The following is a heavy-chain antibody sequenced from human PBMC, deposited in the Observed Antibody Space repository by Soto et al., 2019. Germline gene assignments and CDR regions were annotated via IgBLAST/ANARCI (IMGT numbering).Heavy chain of an antibody. CDR3: AMLGGWSGGSSGMDV. Sequence: EVQLVESGGGLVQPGGSLRLSCAASGLIFSDYHMDWVRQAPGKGLEWVGRIRRKANSYTTEYAASVKGRFTIAREDSKNSLYLQMDGLKSEDTAVYYCAMLGGWSGGSSGMDVWGQGTTVTVSS. CDR1: GLIFSDYH. D-gene: IGHD6-19*01. J-gene: IGHJ6*02. V-gene: IGHV3-72*01. CDR2: IRRKANSYTT.